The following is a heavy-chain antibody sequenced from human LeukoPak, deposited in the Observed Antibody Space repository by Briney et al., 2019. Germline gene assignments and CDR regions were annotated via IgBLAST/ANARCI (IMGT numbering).Heavy chain of an antibody. CDR3: ARGHDEYGDYYFDY. J-gene: IGHJ4*02. V-gene: IGHV4-34*01. CDR2: INHSGRT. CDR1: GGSFSGYY. D-gene: IGHD4-17*01. Sequence: SETLSLTRAVYGGSFSGYYWSWIRQPPGKGLEWIGEINHSGRTNYNPSLKSRVTISVDTSKNQFSLKLSSVTAADTAVYYCARGHDEYGDYYFDYWGQGTLVTVSS.